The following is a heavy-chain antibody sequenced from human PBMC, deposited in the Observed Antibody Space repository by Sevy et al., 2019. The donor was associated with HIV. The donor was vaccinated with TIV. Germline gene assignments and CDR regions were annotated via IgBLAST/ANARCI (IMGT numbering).Heavy chain of an antibody. J-gene: IGHJ6*02. Sequence: GGSLRLSCAASGFTVSSNYMSWVRQAPGKGLEWVSVIYSGGSTYYADSVKGRFTISRDNSKNTLYLQMNSLRAEDTAVYYCARGTVSRDGMDVWGQGTTVTVSS. CDR3: ARGTVSRDGMDV. CDR2: IYSGGST. CDR1: GFTVSSNY. V-gene: IGHV3-53*01. D-gene: IGHD3-3*02.